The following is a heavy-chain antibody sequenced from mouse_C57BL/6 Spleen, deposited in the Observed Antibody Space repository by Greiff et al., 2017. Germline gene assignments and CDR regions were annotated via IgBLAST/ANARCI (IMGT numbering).Heavy chain of an antibody. V-gene: IGHV1-55*01. Sequence: QVQLQQPGAELVKPGASVKMSCKASGYTFTSYWITWVKQRPGQGLEWIGDIYPGSGSTNYNEKFKSKATLTVDTSSSTAYMQLSSLTSEDSAVYYCARGVSYYYGSSYAMDYWSQGTSVTVSS. CDR3: ARGVSYYYGSSYAMDY. D-gene: IGHD1-1*01. CDR1: GYTFTSYW. CDR2: IYPGSGST. J-gene: IGHJ4*01.